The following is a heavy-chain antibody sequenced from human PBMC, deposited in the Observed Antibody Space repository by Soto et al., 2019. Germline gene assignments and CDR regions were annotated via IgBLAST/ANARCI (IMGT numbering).Heavy chain of an antibody. CDR3: AKEQGYSSSWQAVWDGSDYYYYYGMDV. CDR1: GFTFSSYA. V-gene: IGHV3-23*01. J-gene: IGHJ6*02. Sequence: EVQLLESGGGLVQPGGSLRLSCAASGFTFSSYAMSWVRQAPGKGLEWVSAISGSGGSTYYADSVKGRFTISRDNSKNTLYLQMNSLRAEDTAVYYCAKEQGYSSSWQAVWDGSDYYYYYGMDVWGQGTTVTVSS. D-gene: IGHD6-13*01. CDR2: ISGSGGST.